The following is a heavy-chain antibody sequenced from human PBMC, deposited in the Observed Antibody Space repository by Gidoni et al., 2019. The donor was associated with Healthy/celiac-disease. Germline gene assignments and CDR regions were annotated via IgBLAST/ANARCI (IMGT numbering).Heavy chain of an antibody. CDR2: ISSSSSYI. CDR3: ARDWRGYSYGRDY. Sequence: EVQLVESGGGLVKPGGSLRLSCAASGFTFSSYSMNWVRQAPGKGLEWVSSISSSSSYIYYADSVKGRFTISRDNAKNSLYLQMNSLRAEDTAVYYCARDWRGYSYGRDYWGQGTLVTVSS. V-gene: IGHV3-21*01. CDR1: GFTFSSYS. D-gene: IGHD5-18*01. J-gene: IGHJ4*02.